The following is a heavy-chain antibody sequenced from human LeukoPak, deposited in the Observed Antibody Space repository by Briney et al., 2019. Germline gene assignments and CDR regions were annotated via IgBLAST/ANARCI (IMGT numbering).Heavy chain of an antibody. D-gene: IGHD5-18*01. Sequence: SETLSLTCTVSGRSISSYYWSWIRQPPGKGREWIGYMYYSGSTNYNSSLKSRVTISVDTPQNQFSLKLSSVTAADTAAYYCARTTEGGYSYGYFYYYYMDVWGKGTTVTISS. CDR1: GRSISSYY. V-gene: IGHV4-59*01. CDR2: MYYSGST. CDR3: ARTTEGGYSYGYFYYYYMDV. J-gene: IGHJ6*03.